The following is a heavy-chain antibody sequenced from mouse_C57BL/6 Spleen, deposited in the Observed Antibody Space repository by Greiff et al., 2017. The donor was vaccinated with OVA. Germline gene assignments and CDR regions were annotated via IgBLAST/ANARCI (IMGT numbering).Heavy chain of an antibody. CDR1: GFTFSSYA. J-gene: IGHJ4*01. D-gene: IGHD4-1*01. V-gene: IGHV5-9-1*02. CDR3: TRDRNWDRYAMDY. CDR2: ISSGGDYI. Sequence: EVKLVESGEGLVKPGGSLKLSCAASGFTFSSYAMSWVRQTPEKRLEWVAYISSGGDYIYYADTVKGRVTISRDNARNTLYLQMSSLKSEDTAMYYCTRDRNWDRYAMDYWGQGTSVTVSS.